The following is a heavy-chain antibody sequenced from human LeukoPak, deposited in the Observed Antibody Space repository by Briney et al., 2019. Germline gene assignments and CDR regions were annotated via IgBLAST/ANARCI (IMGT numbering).Heavy chain of an antibody. CDR2: ISDSGDKT. Sequence: PGGSLRLSCGASGFTFSTYTMSWVRQAPGKGLEWVSAISDSGDKTYYADSVKGRFTISRDNAKNSLYLQMNSLRAEDTAVYYCARSAGTVYWGQGTLVTVSS. CDR3: ARSAGTVY. V-gene: IGHV3-23*01. CDR1: GFTFSTYT. D-gene: IGHD6-13*01. J-gene: IGHJ4*02.